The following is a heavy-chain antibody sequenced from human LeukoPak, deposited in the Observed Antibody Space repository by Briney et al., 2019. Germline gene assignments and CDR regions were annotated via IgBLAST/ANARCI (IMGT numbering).Heavy chain of an antibody. CDR2: SGRDGAT. CDR1: GFXFSSYA. J-gene: IGHJ5*02. V-gene: IGHV3-23*01. Sequence: PGGSLRLSCVASGFXFSSYAISWVRQAPGKGLEWVSGSGRDGATYYVDSVKGRFIISRDDSKNTVYLQMNSLRADDTAVYYCASLEITMIRGPWGQGTLVTVFS. CDR3: ASLEITMIRGP. D-gene: IGHD3-10*01.